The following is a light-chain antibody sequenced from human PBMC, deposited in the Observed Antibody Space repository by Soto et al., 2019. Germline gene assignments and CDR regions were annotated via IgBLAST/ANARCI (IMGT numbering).Light chain of an antibody. CDR2: SNN. V-gene: IGLV1-44*01. CDR1: SSNIGRNT. CDR3: AAWDDSLNGVV. Sequence: QAVVTQPPSASGTPGQRVTISCSGSSSNIGRNTLNWYQQLPGTAPKLLIYSNNQRPSGVPDRFSGSKSGTSASLAISGLQSEDEADYYCAAWDDSLNGVVFGGGTKLTVL. J-gene: IGLJ2*01.